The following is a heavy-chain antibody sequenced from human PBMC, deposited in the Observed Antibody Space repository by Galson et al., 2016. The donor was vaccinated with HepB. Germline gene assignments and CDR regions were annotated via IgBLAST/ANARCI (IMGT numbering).Heavy chain of an antibody. CDR1: GFTFNDYD. V-gene: IGHV3-13*01. CDR3: ARYSNSWAPFDY. Sequence: SLRLSCAISGFTFNDYDMHWVRQGTGESLEWVANMRPAGDKYYPGSVKGRFTVSRDNSNNTLYLQVNSLRAEDTALYFCARYSNSWAPFDYWGQGSLVTVSS. D-gene: IGHD6-13*01. J-gene: IGHJ4*02. CDR2: MRPAGDK.